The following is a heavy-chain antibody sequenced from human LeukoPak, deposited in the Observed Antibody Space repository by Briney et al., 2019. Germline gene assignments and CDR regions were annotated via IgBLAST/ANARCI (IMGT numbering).Heavy chain of an antibody. CDR2: ISGFNGLT. CDR1: GYTLTDFG. Sequence: GASVKVSCKTSGYTLTDFGLSWVRQAPGQGLEWMGWISGFNGLTKYAQKLQDRVTMTTDASTSTAYMELRSLTSDDTAIYYCARGLGYCSGGTCPNDYWGQGTLVTVSS. V-gene: IGHV1-18*01. D-gene: IGHD2-15*01. CDR3: ARGLGYCSGGTCPNDY. J-gene: IGHJ4*02.